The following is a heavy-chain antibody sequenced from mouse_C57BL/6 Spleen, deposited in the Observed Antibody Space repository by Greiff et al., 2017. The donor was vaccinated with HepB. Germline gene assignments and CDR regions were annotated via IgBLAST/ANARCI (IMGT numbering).Heavy chain of an antibody. CDR3: TRGDYYGSSYAFAY. CDR2: IDPENGDT. J-gene: IGHJ3*01. D-gene: IGHD1-1*01. CDR1: GFNIKDDY. V-gene: IGHV14-4*01. Sequence: VQLQQSGAELVRPGASVKLSCTASGFNIKDDYMHWVKQRPEQGLEWIGWIDPENGDTEYASKFQGKATITADTSSNTAYLQLSSRTSEDTAVYYCTRGDYYGSSYAFAYWGQGTLVTVSA.